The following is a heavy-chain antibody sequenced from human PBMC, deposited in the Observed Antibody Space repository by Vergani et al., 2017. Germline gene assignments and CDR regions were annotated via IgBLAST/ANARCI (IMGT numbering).Heavy chain of an antibody. D-gene: IGHD4-11*01. J-gene: IGHJ6*03. CDR1: GFTFSSHA. Sequence: QVQLVESGGGIVQPGTSLRLSCVASGFTFSSHAIHWVRRAPGKGLEWVAVISTDGTKKFYGDSVKGRFTISRDNSKKTLDLQMNSLRTEDSAVYYCAKAGSVASESLQYNSYMDVWGRGTTVTVS. V-gene: IGHV3-30*18. CDR2: ISTDGTKK. CDR3: AKAGSVASESLQYNSYMDV.